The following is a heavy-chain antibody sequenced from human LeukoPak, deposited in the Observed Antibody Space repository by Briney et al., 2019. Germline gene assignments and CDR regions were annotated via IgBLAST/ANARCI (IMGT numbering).Heavy chain of an antibody. CDR3: AKDLASGDSVRAD. CDR1: GVTFSSYA. CDR2: ISGSGDRR. Sequence: GGSLRLSCAASGVTFSSYAMSWGRQAPGEGLEWGSAISGSGDRRYYAQSVKGRFTISRDNSKNTLYLQMNSLRAEDTAVYYCAKDLASGDSVRADWGQGTLVIVSS. V-gene: IGHV3-23*01. J-gene: IGHJ4*02. D-gene: IGHD4-17*01.